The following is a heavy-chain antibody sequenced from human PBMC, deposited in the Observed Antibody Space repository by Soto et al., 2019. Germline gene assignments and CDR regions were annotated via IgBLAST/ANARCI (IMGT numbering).Heavy chain of an antibody. CDR1: GFTFISYA. CDR2: ISGSGGST. CDR3: AKSYAHAELGLFDY. J-gene: IGHJ4*02. Sequence: GGSLRLSCAASGFTFISYAMSWVRQAPGKGLEWVSAISGSGGSTSYADSVKGRFTISRDNSKNTLYLQMNSLRAEDTAVYYCAKSYAHAELGLFDYWGQGTLVTVSS. V-gene: IGHV3-23*01. D-gene: IGHD7-27*01.